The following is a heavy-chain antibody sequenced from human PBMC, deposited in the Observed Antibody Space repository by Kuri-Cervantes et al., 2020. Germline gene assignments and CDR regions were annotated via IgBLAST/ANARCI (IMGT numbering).Heavy chain of an antibody. Sequence: GESLKISCAASGFTFDDYAMHWVRQAPGKGLEWVAVISYDGSNKYYADSVKGRFTISRDNSKNTLYLQMNSLRAEDTAVYYCARSGSSAWFGEGYYYYGMDVWGQGTTVTVSS. D-gene: IGHD3-10*01. CDR3: ARSGSSAWFGEGYYYYGMDV. CDR1: GFTFDDYA. V-gene: IGHV3-30-3*01. J-gene: IGHJ6*02. CDR2: ISYDGSNK.